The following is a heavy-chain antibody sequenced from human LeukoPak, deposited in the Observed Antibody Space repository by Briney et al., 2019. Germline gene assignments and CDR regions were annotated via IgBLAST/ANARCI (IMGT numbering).Heavy chain of an antibody. CDR1: GGSISSSNW. Sequence: PSETLSLTCAVSGGSISSSNWWSWVRQPPGKGLEWIGEIYHSGSTNYNPSLKSRVTISVDKSKNQFSLKLSSVTAADTAVYYCARDRSQPVGALDYWGQGTRVTVSS. CDR2: IYHSGST. V-gene: IGHV4-4*02. D-gene: IGHD1-26*01. J-gene: IGHJ4*02. CDR3: ARDRSQPVGALDY.